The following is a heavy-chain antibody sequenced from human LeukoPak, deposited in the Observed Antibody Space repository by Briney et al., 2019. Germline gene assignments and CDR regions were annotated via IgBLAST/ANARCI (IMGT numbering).Heavy chain of an antibody. CDR1: GGSLSSYY. Sequence: PSETLSLTCTVSGGSLSSYYWSWIRQPPGKGLEWIGYIYYSGSTNYNPSLKSRVTISVDTSKNQFSLRLSSVTAADTAVCYCAGGVGGGWGSARYELEAFDIWGQGTMVTVSS. J-gene: IGHJ3*02. D-gene: IGHD1-1*01. CDR3: AGGVGGGWGSARYELEAFDI. CDR2: IYYSGST. V-gene: IGHV4-59*01.